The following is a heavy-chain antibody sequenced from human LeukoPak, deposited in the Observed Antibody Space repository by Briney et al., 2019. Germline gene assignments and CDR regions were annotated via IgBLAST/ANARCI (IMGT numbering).Heavy chain of an antibody. V-gene: IGHV5-51*01. J-gene: IGHJ4*02. Sequence: GESLKISCKGSGYSFTSYWIGWVRQMPGKGLEWMGIIYPGDSDTRYSPSFQGQVTTSADKSITTAYLQWSSLKASDTAMYYCARGLVDTAITFDYWGQGTLVTVSS. D-gene: IGHD5-18*01. CDR2: IYPGDSDT. CDR3: ARGLVDTAITFDY. CDR1: GYSFTSYW.